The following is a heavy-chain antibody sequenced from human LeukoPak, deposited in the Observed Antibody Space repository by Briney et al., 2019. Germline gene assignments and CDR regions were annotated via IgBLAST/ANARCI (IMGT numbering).Heavy chain of an antibody. J-gene: IGHJ4*02. Sequence: GGSLRLSCAASGFTFSSYAMSWVRQAPGKGLQWVSIISGSGASTDYADSVKGRFTISRDNSKNTLYLQMNSLRVEDTAVYYCAIHYDFWSGYYTGFGYWGQGTLVTVSS. CDR3: AIHYDFWSGYYTGFGY. CDR2: ISGSGAST. V-gene: IGHV3-23*01. D-gene: IGHD3-3*01. CDR1: GFTFSSYA.